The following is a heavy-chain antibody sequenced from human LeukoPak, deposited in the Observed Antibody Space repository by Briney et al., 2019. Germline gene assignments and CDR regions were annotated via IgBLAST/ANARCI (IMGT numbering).Heavy chain of an antibody. CDR1: GFTVSSNY. CDR3: ARETRTGWYYFDY. D-gene: IGHD2-2*01. J-gene: IGHJ4*02. Sequence: GGSLRLSCAASGFTVSSNYMSWVCQAPGKGLEWVSVIYSGGSTYYADSVKGRFTISRDNSKNTLYLQMNSLRVEDTAVYYCARETRTGWYYFDYWGQGTLVTVSS. V-gene: IGHV3-53*01. CDR2: IYSGGST.